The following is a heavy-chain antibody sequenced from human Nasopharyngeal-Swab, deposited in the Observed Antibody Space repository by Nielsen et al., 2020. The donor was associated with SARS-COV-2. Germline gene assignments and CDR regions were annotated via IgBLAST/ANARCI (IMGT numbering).Heavy chain of an antibody. J-gene: IGHJ2*01. V-gene: IGHV4-59*01. D-gene: IGHD1-14*01. CDR1: GGSISSYY. CDR3: ARVTSADWYFDL. Sequence: SETLSLTCTVSGGSISSYYWSWIRQPPGKGLEWIGYIYYSGSTNYTPSLKSRVTISVDTSKNQFSLKLSSVTAADTAVYYCARVTSADWYFDLWGRGTLVTVSS. CDR2: IYYSGST.